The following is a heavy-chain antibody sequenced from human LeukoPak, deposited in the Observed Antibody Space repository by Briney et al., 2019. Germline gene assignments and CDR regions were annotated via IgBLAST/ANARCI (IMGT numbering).Heavy chain of an antibody. Sequence: GASVKVSCKASGYTFTSYGISWVRQAPGQGLEWMGWINPNSGGTNYAQKFQGRVTMTRDTSISTAYMELSRLRSDDTAVYYCARGHPNIAAAGTDFWGQGTLVTVSS. D-gene: IGHD6-13*01. CDR2: INPNSGGT. J-gene: IGHJ4*02. CDR1: GYTFTSYG. CDR3: ARGHPNIAAAGTDF. V-gene: IGHV1-2*02.